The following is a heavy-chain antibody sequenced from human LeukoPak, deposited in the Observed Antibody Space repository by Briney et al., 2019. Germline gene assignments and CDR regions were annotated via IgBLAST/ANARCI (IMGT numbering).Heavy chain of an antibody. CDR3: ARDRSGSSPNYYGMDV. Sequence: PSETLSLTCNVSGGSISTGGYYWSWIRQHPGKGLEYIGYIYYSGSTYYNPSLKSRLTMSLDTSKNQFSLRLSSVTAADTAVYYCARDRSGSSPNYYGMDVWGQGTTVTISS. CDR1: GGSISTGGYY. V-gene: IGHV4-31*03. J-gene: IGHJ6*02. D-gene: IGHD3-10*01. CDR2: IYYSGST.